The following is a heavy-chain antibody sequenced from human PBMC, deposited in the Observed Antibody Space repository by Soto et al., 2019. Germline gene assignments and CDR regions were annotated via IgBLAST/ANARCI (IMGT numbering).Heavy chain of an antibody. Sequence: QVQLVESGGGVVQPGRSLRLSCAASGFTFRSYSMHWVRQAPGKGLEWVAVISYDGSNKYLADSVKGRFTISRDNSKNILYLQMNSLRPEDTAVYYCGRALDAEGSSCDYWGQGTLVTVSS. D-gene: IGHD3-9*01. V-gene: IGHV3-30-3*01. CDR2: ISYDGSNK. CDR1: GFTFRSYS. J-gene: IGHJ4*02. CDR3: GRALDAEGSSCDY.